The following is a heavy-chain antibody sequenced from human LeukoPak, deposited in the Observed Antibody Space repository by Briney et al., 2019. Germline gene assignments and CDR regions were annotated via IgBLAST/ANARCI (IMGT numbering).Heavy chain of an antibody. D-gene: IGHD3-3*01. J-gene: IGHJ3*02. Sequence: PGGSLRLSCAASGFTVSSNYMSWVRQAPGKGLEWVSVIYSGGSTYYADSVKGRFTISRDNAKNSLYLQMNSLRAEDTAVYYCARDLAYYDFWSGYYGHDAFDIWGQGTMVTVSS. CDR3: ARDLAYYDFWSGYYGHDAFDI. CDR2: IYSGGST. CDR1: GFTVSSNY. V-gene: IGHV3-53*01.